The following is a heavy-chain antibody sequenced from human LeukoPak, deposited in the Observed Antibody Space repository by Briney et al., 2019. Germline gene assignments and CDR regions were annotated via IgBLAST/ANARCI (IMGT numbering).Heavy chain of an antibody. Sequence: SETLSFTCTVSGGSISSSSYYWGWIRQPPGKGLEWIGSIYYSGSTYYNPSLKSRVTISVDTSKNQFSLKLSSVTAADTAVYYCARAKMASDAFDIWGQGTMVTVSS. J-gene: IGHJ3*02. CDR2: IYYSGST. D-gene: IGHD5-24*01. CDR1: GGSISSSSYY. V-gene: IGHV4-39*07. CDR3: ARAKMASDAFDI.